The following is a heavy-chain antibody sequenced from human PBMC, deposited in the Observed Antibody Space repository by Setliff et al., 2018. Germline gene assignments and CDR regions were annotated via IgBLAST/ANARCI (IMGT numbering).Heavy chain of an antibody. CDR1: GFAFASYN. Sequence: PGGSLRLSCAASGFAFASYNMIWVRQAPGKGLEWVSSLSSANNYIVYADSVKGRFTISRDNAKSSLYLQMNSLSAEDTAIYYCARALAEGSPAYWGQGTLVTVSS. D-gene: IGHD2-15*01. CDR2: LSSANNYI. CDR3: ARALAEGSPAY. V-gene: IGHV3-21*01. J-gene: IGHJ4*02.